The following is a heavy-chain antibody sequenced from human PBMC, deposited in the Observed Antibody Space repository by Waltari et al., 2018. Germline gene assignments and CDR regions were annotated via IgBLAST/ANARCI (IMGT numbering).Heavy chain of an antibody. CDR1: GFTVSTTH. V-gene: IGHV3-66*02. J-gene: IGHJ4*02. CDR3: SRARDEDTAMVFFDH. D-gene: IGHD5-18*01. CDR2: MYPAGST. Sequence: DVQLVESGGGLVHPGGSLRLSCAASGFTVSTTHMSWVRQAPGKGLEWVSIMYPAGSTYNADSVVGRFTISRDVSQNTLHLQMNNLRPEDTAVYYCSRARDEDTAMVFFDHWGQGTLVSVSS.